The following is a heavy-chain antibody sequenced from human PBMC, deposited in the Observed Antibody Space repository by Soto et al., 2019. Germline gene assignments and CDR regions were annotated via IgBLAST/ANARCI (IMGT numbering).Heavy chain of an antibody. V-gene: IGHV3-9*01. CDR1: GFTFDDYA. Sequence: GGSLRLSCAASGFTFDDYAMHWVRQAPGKGLEWVSGISWNSGSIGYADSVKGRFTISRDNAKNSLYLQMNSLRAEDTALYYCAKAARPATEYFDYWGQGTLVTVSS. J-gene: IGHJ4*02. CDR3: AKAARPATEYFDY. CDR2: ISWNSGSI.